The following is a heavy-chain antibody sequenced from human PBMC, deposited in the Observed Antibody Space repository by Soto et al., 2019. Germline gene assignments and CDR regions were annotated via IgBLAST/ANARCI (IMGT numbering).Heavy chain of an antibody. CDR1: GFTFSSYS. CDR3: ARDDYDFWSGYYTSNDY. J-gene: IGHJ4*02. Sequence: EVQLVESGGGLVKPGGSLRLSCAASGFTFSSYSMNWVRQAPGKGLEWVSSISSSSSYIYYADSVKGRFTISRDNAKNSLYLQMYSLRAEDTAVYYCARDDYDFWSGYYTSNDYWGQGTLVTVSS. D-gene: IGHD3-3*01. CDR2: ISSSSSYI. V-gene: IGHV3-21*01.